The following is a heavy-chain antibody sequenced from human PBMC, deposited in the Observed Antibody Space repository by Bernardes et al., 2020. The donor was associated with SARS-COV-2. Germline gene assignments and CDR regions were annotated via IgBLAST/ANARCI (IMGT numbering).Heavy chain of an antibody. Sequence: GGSLRLLCAASGFTFSSYEMNWVRQAPGKGLEWVLYISSSGSTRYYAYSVKGRFTISRDNAKNSLYLQMNSLRAEDTAVYYCARDRLGITIFGGVYYYGMDVWGQGTTVTVSS. CDR1: GFTFSSYE. J-gene: IGHJ6*02. CDR3: ARDRLGITIFGGVYYYGMDV. CDR2: ISSSGSTR. D-gene: IGHD3-3*01. V-gene: IGHV3-48*03.